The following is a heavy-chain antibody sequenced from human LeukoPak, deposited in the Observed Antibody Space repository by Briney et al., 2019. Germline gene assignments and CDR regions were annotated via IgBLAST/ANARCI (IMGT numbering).Heavy chain of an antibody. V-gene: IGHV4-34*01. Sequence: SETLSLTCAVYGGSFSGYYWSWIRQPPGKGLEGIGEINHSGSTNYNPSLKSRVTISVDTSKNQFSLKLSSVTAADTAVYYCAIYYDILTGTSAFDIWGQGTMVTVSS. J-gene: IGHJ3*02. CDR3: AIYYDILTGTSAFDI. CDR1: GGSFSGYY. D-gene: IGHD3-9*01. CDR2: INHSGST.